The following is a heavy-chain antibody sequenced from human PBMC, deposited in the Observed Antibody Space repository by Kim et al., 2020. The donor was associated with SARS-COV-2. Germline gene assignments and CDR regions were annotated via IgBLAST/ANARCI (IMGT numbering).Heavy chain of an antibody. CDR3: ARDPRYNWNWGTFDV. Sequence: SQTLSLSCNIFGGSVANKNDAWNWIRQSPSKGLEWLGRTYYRSEWYTDYADSVKGRITINSDTSRNQFSLQLNSVTHEDTAVYFCARDPRYNWNWGTFDVWGQGKMVAVSS. CDR2: TYYRSEWYT. D-gene: IGHD1-7*01. V-gene: IGHV6-1*01. J-gene: IGHJ3*01. CDR1: GGSVANKNDA.